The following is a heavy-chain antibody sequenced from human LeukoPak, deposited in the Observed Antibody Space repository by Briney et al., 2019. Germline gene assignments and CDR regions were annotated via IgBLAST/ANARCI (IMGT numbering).Heavy chain of an antibody. CDR1: GGSFSGYY. CDR3: ARKGRGRITMVRGVPGAFDI. V-gene: IGHV4-34*01. D-gene: IGHD3-10*01. J-gene: IGHJ3*02. CDR2: INHSGST. Sequence: SETLSLTCAVYGGSFSGYYWSWIRQPPGKGLEWIGEINHSGSTNYNPSLKSRVTISVDTSKNQFSLKPSSVTAADTAVYYCARKGRGRITMVRGVPGAFDIWGQGTMVTVSS.